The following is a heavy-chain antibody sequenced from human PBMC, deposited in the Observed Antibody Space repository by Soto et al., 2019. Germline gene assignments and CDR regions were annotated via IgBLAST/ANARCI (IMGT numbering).Heavy chain of an antibody. CDR3: AKEYGIVSGYDQFDY. V-gene: IGHV3-23*01. CDR1: GFTFSSYS. D-gene: IGHD5-12*01. Sequence: PGGSLRLSCAASGFTFSSYSMSWVRQAPGKGLEWVSAISGSGGSTYYADSVKGRFTISRDNSKNTLYLQMNSLRAEDTAVYYCAKEYGIVSGYDQFDYWGQGTLVTVSS. J-gene: IGHJ4*02. CDR2: ISGSGGST.